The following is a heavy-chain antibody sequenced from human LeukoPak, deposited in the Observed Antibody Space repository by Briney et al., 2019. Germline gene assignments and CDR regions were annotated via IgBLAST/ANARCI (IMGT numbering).Heavy chain of an antibody. Sequence: QPGGSLRPSCEASGFTFSSYWMSWVRQAPGKGLEWVANIKQDGSEKYYVDSVKGRFTISRDNAKNSLYLQMNSLRAEDTAVYYCARDGITMVRGVTVFDYWGQGTLVTVSS. CDR2: IKQDGSEK. J-gene: IGHJ4*02. CDR3: ARDGITMVRGVTVFDY. D-gene: IGHD3-10*01. CDR1: GFTFSSYW. V-gene: IGHV3-7*01.